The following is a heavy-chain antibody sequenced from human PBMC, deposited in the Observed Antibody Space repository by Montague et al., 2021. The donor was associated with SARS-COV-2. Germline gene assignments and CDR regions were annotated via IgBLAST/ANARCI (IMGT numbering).Heavy chain of an antibody. V-gene: IGHV6-1*01. CDR3: ARTSASSDY. J-gene: IGHJ4*02. CDR2: N. D-gene: IGHD1-26*01. Sequence: NYYAVSVKSLITINPDQSKNQISLQLNSVTPEDTGVYYCARTSASSDYWGQGTLVTVSS.